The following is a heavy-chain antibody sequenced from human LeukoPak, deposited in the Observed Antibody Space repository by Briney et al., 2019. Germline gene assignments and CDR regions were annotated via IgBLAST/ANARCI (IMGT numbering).Heavy chain of an antibody. CDR3: ARYSYGFDY. CDR1: GGSFSSDSYY. V-gene: IGHV4-61*02. D-gene: IGHD5-18*01. Sequence: SQTLSLTCAVSGGSFSSDSYYWSWIRQPAGKGLEWIGRIYISGGTDYNPSLKSRVTISVDTSKNQFSLKLSSVTAADTAVYYCARYSYGFDYWGQGTLVTVSS. CDR2: IYISGGT. J-gene: IGHJ4*02.